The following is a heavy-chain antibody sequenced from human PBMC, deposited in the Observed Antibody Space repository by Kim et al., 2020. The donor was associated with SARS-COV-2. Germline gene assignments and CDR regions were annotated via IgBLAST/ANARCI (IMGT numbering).Heavy chain of an antibody. D-gene: IGHD2-21*02. Sequence: SPSFQGQVTISAAKSISTAYLQWSSLKASDTAMYYCARHDPGGDGAFDIWGQGTMVTVSS. J-gene: IGHJ3*02. CDR3: ARHDPGGDGAFDI. V-gene: IGHV5-51*01.